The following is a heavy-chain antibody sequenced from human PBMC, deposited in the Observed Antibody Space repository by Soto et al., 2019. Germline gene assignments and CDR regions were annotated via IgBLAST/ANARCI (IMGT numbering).Heavy chain of an antibody. V-gene: IGHV1-46*01. CDR1: GYTFTFYY. J-gene: IGHJ5*01. Sequence: QVQLVQSGAEVRKPGASVRISCKASGYTFTFYYIHWVRQAPGQGLEWMGTVNPSYGETAYSQKFQGRVTLTADTSTTTVYMRLSSLRSEGTAVYFCARGSEVASRQLFDFWGQGSLVSVSS. CDR2: VNPSYGET. D-gene: IGHD6-6*01. CDR3: ARGSEVASRQLFDF.